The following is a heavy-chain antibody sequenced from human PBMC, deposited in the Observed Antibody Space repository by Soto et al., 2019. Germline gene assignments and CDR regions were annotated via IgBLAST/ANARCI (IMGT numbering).Heavy chain of an antibody. CDR3: ATWVDDFWSGYYTDYFDY. V-gene: IGHV4-39*01. CDR1: GECFSSYY. CDR2: IYYSGST. J-gene: IGHJ4*02. D-gene: IGHD3-3*01. Sequence: SETLSLACAVYGECFSSYYCGWIRQPPGKGLEWIGSIYYSGSTYYNPSLKSRVTISVDTSKNQFSLKLSSVTAADTAVYYCATWVDDFWSGYYTDYFDYWGQGTLVTVSS.